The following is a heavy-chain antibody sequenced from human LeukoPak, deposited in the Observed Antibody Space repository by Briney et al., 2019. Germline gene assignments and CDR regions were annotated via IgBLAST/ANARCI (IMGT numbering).Heavy chain of an antibody. CDR3: AKDPTYDFWSGHYDY. J-gene: IGHJ4*02. Sequence: PEGSLRLSCAASGFTFSSYGMHWVRQAPGKGLEWVAFIRYDGSNKYYADSVKGRFTISRDNSKNTLYLRMNSLRAEDTAVYYCAKDPTYDFWSGHYDYWGQGTLVTVSS. CDR2: IRYDGSNK. V-gene: IGHV3-30*02. D-gene: IGHD3-3*01. CDR1: GFTFSSYG.